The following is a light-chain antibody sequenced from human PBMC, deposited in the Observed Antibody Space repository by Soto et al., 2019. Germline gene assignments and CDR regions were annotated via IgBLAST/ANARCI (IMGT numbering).Light chain of an antibody. CDR1: GSNTGNNF. CDR2: DTD. Sequence: VLTQPPSVSAAPGQKVTISCSGGGSNTGNNFVSWYQQFPETAPKLLIYDTDKRPSGIPDRFSGSKSGTSATLGITRLQTGDEADYYCGTWDSALSLWLFGGGTKLTVL. V-gene: IGLV1-51*01. J-gene: IGLJ3*02. CDR3: GTWDSALSLWL.